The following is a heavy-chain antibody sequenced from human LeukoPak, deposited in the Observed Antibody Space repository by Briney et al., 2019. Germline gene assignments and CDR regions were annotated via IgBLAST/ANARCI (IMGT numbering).Heavy chain of an antibody. CDR3: ARGYCSSTSCGPDY. CDR2: INPNSGGT. D-gene: IGHD2-2*01. CDR1: GYTFTGYY. Sequence: ASVKVSCKXSGYTFTGYYMHWVRQAPGQGLEWMGWINPNSGGTNYAQKFQGRVTMTRDTSISTAYMELSRLRSDDTAVYYCARGYCSSTSCGPDYWGQGTLVTVSS. J-gene: IGHJ4*02. V-gene: IGHV1-2*02.